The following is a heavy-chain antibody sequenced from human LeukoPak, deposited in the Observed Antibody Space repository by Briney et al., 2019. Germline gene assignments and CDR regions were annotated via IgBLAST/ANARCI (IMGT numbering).Heavy chain of an antibody. CDR3: ARKVVTDYDFWSGYFNWFDP. CDR1: GGSISSGGYY. V-gene: IGHV4-31*03. Sequence: PSETLSLTCTVSGGSISSGGYYWSWIRQHPGKGLEWIGYIYYSGSTYYNPSLKSRVTISVDTSKNQFSLKLSSVTAADTAVYYCARKVVTDYDFWSGYFNWFDPWGQGTLVTVSS. J-gene: IGHJ5*02. D-gene: IGHD3-3*01. CDR2: IYYSGST.